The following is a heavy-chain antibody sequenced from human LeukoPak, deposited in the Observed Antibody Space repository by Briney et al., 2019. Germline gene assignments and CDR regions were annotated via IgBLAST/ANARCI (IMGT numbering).Heavy chain of an antibody. V-gene: IGHV3-53*01. Sequence: GWSLRLSCAASGFTVSSNDMSWVRQAPGKGLEWVSVIYSGGSTYYADSVKGRFTISRDNSKNTLYLQMNSLRAEDTAVYYCARGVVGATYTYYFDYWGQGTLVTVSS. CDR1: GFTVSSND. J-gene: IGHJ4*02. D-gene: IGHD1-26*01. CDR3: ARGVVGATYTYYFDY. CDR2: IYSGGST.